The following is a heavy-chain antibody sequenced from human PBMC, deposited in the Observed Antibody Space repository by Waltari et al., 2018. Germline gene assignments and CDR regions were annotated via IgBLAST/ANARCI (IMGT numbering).Heavy chain of an antibody. V-gene: IGHV3-49*03. Sequence: ELQLVGSGGGLLQPGRSLRLSCPTSGFTFGDYGMRWFRQAPGKGLDWVGFIKSKTYGEATEYAASVRGKFTISRDDSKNIAYLQMNSLLAEDTAFYYCVRSGGADSWYGSELDYWGQGTLVTVSS. D-gene: IGHD6-25*01. CDR3: VRSGGADSWYGSELDY. J-gene: IGHJ4*02. CDR1: GFTFGDYG. CDR2: IKSKTYGEAT.